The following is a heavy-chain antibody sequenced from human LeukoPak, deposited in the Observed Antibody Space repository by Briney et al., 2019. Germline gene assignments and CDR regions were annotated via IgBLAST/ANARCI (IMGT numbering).Heavy chain of an antibody. CDR1: GGSISSYY. J-gene: IGHJ5*02. CDR2: IYYSGST. V-gene: IGHV4-59*01. Sequence: PSETLSLTCTVSGGSISSYYWSWIRQPPGKGLEWIGYIYYSGSTNYNPSLKSRVTISVDTSKNQFSLKLSSVTAADTAVYYCARGAIFYGSGSYLLTWGQGTLVTVSS. CDR3: ARGAIFYGSGSYLLT. D-gene: IGHD3-10*01.